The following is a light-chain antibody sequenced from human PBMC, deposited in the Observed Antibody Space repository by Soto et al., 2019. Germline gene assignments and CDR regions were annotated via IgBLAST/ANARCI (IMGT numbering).Light chain of an antibody. Sequence: NFMLTQPHSVSASPGKTVIISCTGSSGSIARSYVHWYQQRPGSAPTLVIYENDQRSSGVPDRFSGSIDSSSNSASLTISGLKTXDEADYYCQSFDSSDRGVFGGGTKVTVL. CDR1: SGSIARSY. V-gene: IGLV6-57*02. CDR3: QSFDSSDRGV. CDR2: END. J-gene: IGLJ3*02.